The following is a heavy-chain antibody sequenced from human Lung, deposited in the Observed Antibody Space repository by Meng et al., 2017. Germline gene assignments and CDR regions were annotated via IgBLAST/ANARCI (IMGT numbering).Heavy chain of an antibody. Sequence: VQLPEWSEGLLKTSETLSLTCVVFGGSFSDYYWSWIRQPPGKGLEWIGEINHSGSTNYNPSLESRATISVDTSQNNLSLKLSSVTAADSAVYYCARGPTTMAHDVDYWGQGTLVTVSS. CDR1: GGSFSDYY. D-gene: IGHD4-11*01. J-gene: IGHJ4*02. V-gene: IGHV4-34*01. CDR3: ARGPTTMAHDVDY. CDR2: INHSGST.